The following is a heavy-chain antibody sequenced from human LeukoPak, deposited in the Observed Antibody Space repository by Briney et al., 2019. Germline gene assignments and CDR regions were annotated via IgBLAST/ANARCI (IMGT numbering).Heavy chain of an antibody. CDR1: GVPISSYY. J-gene: IGHJ4*02. CDR2: ISTSGST. V-gene: IGHV4-4*09. D-gene: IGHD4-23*01. Sequence: PSETLSLTCTVSGVPISSYYWSWLRQPPGKGKEWVGYISTSGSTNSNPSLKSRVTISVDPSKHQFSLNLSSVAAADTAVYYCARLHGGKGQYYFDYWGQGTLVTVSS. CDR3: ARLHGGKGQYYFDY.